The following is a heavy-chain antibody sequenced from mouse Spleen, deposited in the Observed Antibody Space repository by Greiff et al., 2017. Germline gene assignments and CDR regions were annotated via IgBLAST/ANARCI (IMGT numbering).Heavy chain of an antibody. CDR3: VRQEGNWDVGYAMDY. D-gene: IGHD4-1*01. Sequence: EVQLVESGGGLVQPKGSLKLSCAASGFSFNTYAMNWVRQAPGKGLEWVARIRSKSNNYATYYADSVKDRFTISRDDSESMLYLQMNNLKTEDTAMYYCVRQEGNWDVGYAMDYWGQGTSVTVSS. CDR1: GFSFNTYA. CDR2: IRSKSNNYAT. V-gene: IGHV10-1*01. J-gene: IGHJ4*01.